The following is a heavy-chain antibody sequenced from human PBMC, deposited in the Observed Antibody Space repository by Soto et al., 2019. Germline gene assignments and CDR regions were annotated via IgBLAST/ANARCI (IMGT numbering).Heavy chain of an antibody. Sequence: WGSLRLGCAASGFIFSDYQMTWIRQAPGKGLEWVSYISPTGITIYDADSMKGRINISRDNAKNSLFLQIHSVRAEDTAVYYCARFCTSGTCYSSLNFSSFGVDVWGQGTTVPVSS. CDR2: ISPTGITI. D-gene: IGHD2-15*01. V-gene: IGHV3-11*01. J-gene: IGHJ6*02. CDR3: ARFCTSGTCYSSLNFSSFGVDV. CDR1: GFIFSDYQ.